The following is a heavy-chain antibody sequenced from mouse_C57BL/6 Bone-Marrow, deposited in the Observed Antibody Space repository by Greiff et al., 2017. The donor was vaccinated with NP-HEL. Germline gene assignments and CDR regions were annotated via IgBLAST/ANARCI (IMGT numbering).Heavy chain of an antibody. CDR2: IDPEDGDT. J-gene: IGHJ2*01. V-gene: IGHV14-1*01. Sequence: EVQLQQSGAELVRPGASVKLSCTASGFNITDYYMHWVKQRPEQGLEWIGRIDPEDGDTEYAPKFQGKATMTADTSSNTAYLQLSSLTSEDTAVYYCTPVIITTLDYWGQGTTLTVSS. CDR1: GFNITDYY. D-gene: IGHD1-1*01. CDR3: TPVIITTLDY.